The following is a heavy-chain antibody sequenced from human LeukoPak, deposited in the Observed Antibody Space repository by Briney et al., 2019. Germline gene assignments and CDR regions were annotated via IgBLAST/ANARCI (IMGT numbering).Heavy chain of an antibody. J-gene: IGHJ4*02. V-gene: IGHV1-46*01. CDR3: ASHCSSTSCQPTFDY. Sequence: ASVKVSCKASGYTFTSYYMHWVRQAPGQGLEWMGLINPSGGSTSYAQKFQGRVTMTRDTSTSTVYMELSSLRSEDTAVYYCASHCSSTSCQPTFDYWGQGTLVTVSS. CDR1: GYTFTSYY. CDR2: INPSGGST. D-gene: IGHD2-2*01.